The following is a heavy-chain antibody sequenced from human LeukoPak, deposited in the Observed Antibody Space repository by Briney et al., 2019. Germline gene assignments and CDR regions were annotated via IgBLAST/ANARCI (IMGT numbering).Heavy chain of an antibody. J-gene: IGHJ4*02. V-gene: IGHV3-21*01. CDR1: GFIFSKYN. Sequence: GGSLRLSCAASGFIFSKYNMSWVRQAPGNLLEWVSSISSGGSYIYYADSVKGRFTISRENAKNSLYLQMNSMRAEDTAVYYCARDVSGSYAWGQGTLVTVSS. D-gene: IGHD1-26*01. CDR3: ARDVSGSYA. CDR2: ISSGGSYI.